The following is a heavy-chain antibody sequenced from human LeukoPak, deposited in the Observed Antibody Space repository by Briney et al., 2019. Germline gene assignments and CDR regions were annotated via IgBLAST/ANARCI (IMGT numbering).Heavy chain of an antibody. Sequence: ASVKVSCKASGYTFTGYHMHWVRQAPGQGLEWMGWISPNSGGTNYAQKFQGRVTMTRDTSISTAYMELSRLRSDDTAVYYCARDSPTLFGSSWYDLYFQHWGQGTLVTVSS. CDR1: GYTFTGYH. D-gene: IGHD6-13*01. V-gene: IGHV1-2*02. J-gene: IGHJ1*01. CDR2: ISPNSGGT. CDR3: ARDSPTLFGSSWYDLYFQH.